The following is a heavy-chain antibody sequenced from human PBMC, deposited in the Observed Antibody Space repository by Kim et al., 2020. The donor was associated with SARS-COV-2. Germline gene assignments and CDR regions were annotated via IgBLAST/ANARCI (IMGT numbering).Heavy chain of an antibody. V-gene: IGHV3-9*01. CDR3: ATPYSSRNYYYYGMDV. CDR2: ISWNSGSI. CDR1: GFTFDDYA. Sequence: GGSLRLSCAASGFTFDDYAMHWVRQAPGKGLEWVSGISWNSGSIGYADSVKGRFTISRDNAKNSLYLQMNSLRAEDTALYYCATPYSSRNYYYYGMDVWG. D-gene: IGHD6-13*01. J-gene: IGHJ6*01.